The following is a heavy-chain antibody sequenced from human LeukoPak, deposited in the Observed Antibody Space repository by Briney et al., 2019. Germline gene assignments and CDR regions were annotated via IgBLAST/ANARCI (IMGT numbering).Heavy chain of an antibody. D-gene: IGHD4-17*01. CDR2: IYSGGST. V-gene: IGHV3-53*04. J-gene: IGHJ4*02. Sequence: GGSLRLSCAASGSTVSSNYMSWVRQAPGKGLEWVSVIYSGGSTYYADSVKGRFTISRHNSKNTLYLQMNSLRAEDTAVYYCARSPSYGDYVDWGQGTLVTVSS. CDR1: GSTVSSNY. CDR3: ARSPSYGDYVD.